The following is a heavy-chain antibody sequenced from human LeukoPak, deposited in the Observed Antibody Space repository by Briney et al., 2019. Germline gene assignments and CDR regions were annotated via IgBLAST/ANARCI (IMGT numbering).Heavy chain of an antibody. D-gene: IGHD3-10*01. V-gene: IGHV4-59*01. Sequence: SETLSLTCTVSGGSISSYYWSWIRQPPGKGLEWIGYIYYSGSTNYNPSLKSRVTISVDTSKNQFSLKLSSVTASDTAVYYCARVGPWYYGSGSYKDVWGKGTTVTISS. CDR3: ARVGPWYYGSGSYKDV. J-gene: IGHJ6*04. CDR1: GGSISSYY. CDR2: IYYSGST.